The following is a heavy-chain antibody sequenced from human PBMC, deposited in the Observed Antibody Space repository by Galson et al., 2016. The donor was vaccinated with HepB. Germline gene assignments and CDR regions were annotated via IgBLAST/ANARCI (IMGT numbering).Heavy chain of an antibody. V-gene: IGHV1-46*01. D-gene: IGHD5-24*01. J-gene: IGHJ6*02. Sequence: SVKVSCKASGYTFGSYPIHWVRQAPGQGLEWMGIITPNNGNTVYAQKFQGSVTMTSDTSTSTVYMEVSSLRSEHTAVYYCARDKERWVQYNYYFGMDVWGQGTTVTVS. CDR2: ITPNNGNT. CDR3: ARDKERWVQYNYYFGMDV. CDR1: GYTFGSYP.